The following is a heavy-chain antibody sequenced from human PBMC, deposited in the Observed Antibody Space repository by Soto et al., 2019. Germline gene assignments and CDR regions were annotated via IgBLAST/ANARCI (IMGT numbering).Heavy chain of an antibody. CDR3: AREDSIIIPAVSDL. V-gene: IGHV3-15*01. CDR1: GFTFSNAW. J-gene: IGHJ4*02. CDR2: IKNKADGGTT. Sequence: GGSLRLSCAASGFTFSNAWMSWVRQAPGKGLEWVGLIKNKADGGTTEYAAPLKGRFTISRDNAKNSVSLQMNALRAEDTAVYYCAREDSIIIPAVSDLWGQGTLVTVYS. D-gene: IGHD2-2*01.